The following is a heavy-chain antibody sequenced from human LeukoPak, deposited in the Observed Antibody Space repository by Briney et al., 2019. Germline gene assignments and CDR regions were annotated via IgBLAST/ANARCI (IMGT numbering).Heavy chain of an antibody. CDR3: ARKIYGSDNYIDY. D-gene: IGHD3-10*01. V-gene: IGHV3-11*01. Sequence: GGSLRLSCVASGFTFSDYYINWIRQAPGMGLEWIAYLSSGGSMIYYADSVKGRFAISRDNAKNSVYLQMNSLRAEDTALYYCARKIYGSDNYIDYWGQETLVTVSS. CDR1: GFTFSDYY. CDR2: LSSGGSMI. J-gene: IGHJ4*02.